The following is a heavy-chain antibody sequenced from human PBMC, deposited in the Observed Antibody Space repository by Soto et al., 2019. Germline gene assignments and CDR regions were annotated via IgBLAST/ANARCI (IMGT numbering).Heavy chain of an antibody. CDR3: AKDSSGWWSGAFDI. CDR2: ISWNSGSI. Sequence: GGSLRLSCAASGFTFDDYAMHWVRQAPGKGLEWVSGISWNSGSIGYADSVKGRFTISRDNAKNSLYLQMNSLRAEDTALYYCAKDSSGWWSGAFDIWGQGTMVTVSS. CDR1: GFTFDDYA. J-gene: IGHJ3*02. D-gene: IGHD6-19*01. V-gene: IGHV3-9*01.